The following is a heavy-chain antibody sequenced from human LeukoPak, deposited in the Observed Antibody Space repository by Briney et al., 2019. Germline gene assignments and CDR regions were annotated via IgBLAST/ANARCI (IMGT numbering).Heavy chain of an antibody. CDR1: GFTFSSYG. Sequence: PGGSLRLSCAASGFTFSSYGMHWVRQAPDKGLEWVAVISYDGSNKYYADSVKGRFTISRDNSKNTLYLQMNSLRAEDTAVYYCAKVMGYGAPWLDAFDIWGQGTMVTVSS. CDR2: ISYDGSNK. D-gene: IGHD4-17*01. V-gene: IGHV3-30*18. CDR3: AKVMGYGAPWLDAFDI. J-gene: IGHJ3*02.